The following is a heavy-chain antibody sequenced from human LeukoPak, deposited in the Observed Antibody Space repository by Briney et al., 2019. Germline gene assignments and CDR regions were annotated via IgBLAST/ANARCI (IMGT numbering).Heavy chain of an antibody. CDR1: GFTFSSYW. Sequence: GGSLRLSRAASGFTFSSYWMTWVRQAPGKGLEWVANIKQDGSEKKYVESVKGRFTISRDNAKNSLYLQMNSLGVEDTAVYYCARDRHYDILSGFHNYYGMDVWGQGTTVTVSS. V-gene: IGHV3-7*01. CDR3: ARDRHYDILSGFHNYYGMDV. CDR2: IKQDGSEK. J-gene: IGHJ6*02. D-gene: IGHD3-9*01.